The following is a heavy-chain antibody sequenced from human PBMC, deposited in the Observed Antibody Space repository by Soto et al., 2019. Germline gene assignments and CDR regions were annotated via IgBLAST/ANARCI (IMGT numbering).Heavy chain of an antibody. CDR2: INHSGST. CDR3: ARQSAAGNNIYYGMDV. D-gene: IGHD6-13*01. J-gene: IGHJ6*02. CDR1: GGSFSGYY. Sequence: LSLTCAVYGGSFSGYYWSWIRQPPGKGLEWIGEINHSGSTNYNPSLKSRVTISVDTSKNQFSLKLSSVTAADTAVYYCARQSAAGNNIYYGMDVWGQGTTVTVSS. V-gene: IGHV4-34*01.